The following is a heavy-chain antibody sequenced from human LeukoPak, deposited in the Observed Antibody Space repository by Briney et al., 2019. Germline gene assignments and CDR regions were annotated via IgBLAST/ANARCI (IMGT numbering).Heavy chain of an antibody. V-gene: IGHV1-18*01. CDR3: ARRTLNYYYYYMDV. CDR1: GYTFTSYG. CDR2: ISAYNDNT. J-gene: IGHJ6*03. Sequence: ASVKVSCKASGYTFTSYGISWVRQAPGQGLEWMGWISAYNDNTNYAQKLQGRVTMTTDTSTSTTYMELRSLRSDDTAVYYCARRTLNYYYYYMDVWGKGTTVTVSS.